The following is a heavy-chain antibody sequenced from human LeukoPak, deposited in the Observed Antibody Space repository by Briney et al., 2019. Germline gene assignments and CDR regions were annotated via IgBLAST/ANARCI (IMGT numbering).Heavy chain of an antibody. CDR2: INPNSGGT. D-gene: IGHD3-10*01. J-gene: IGHJ3*02. Sequence: ASVKVSCKASGYTFTGYYMHWVRQAPGQGLEWMGWINPNSGGTNYAQKFQGRVTMTRDTSISTAYMELSRLRSDDTAVYYCAREWAEGFGELDGAFDIWGQGTMVTVSS. CDR3: AREWAEGFGELDGAFDI. CDR1: GYTFTGYY. V-gene: IGHV1-2*02.